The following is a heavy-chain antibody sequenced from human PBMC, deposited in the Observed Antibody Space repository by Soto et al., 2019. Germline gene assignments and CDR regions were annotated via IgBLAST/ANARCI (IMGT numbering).Heavy chain of an antibody. CDR1: GGSISNGGYY. V-gene: IGHV4-31*03. Sequence: QVQLQESGPGLVKPSQTLSLTCTVSGGSISNGGYYWSWIRQHPGKGLELIGYITYSGTTYYNPSLKSRFIISDDMLGNQFSLKLGSVPAADTAVYYCRGYYYDSSGYPPLDYWGQGTLVTVSS. CDR2: ITYSGTT. J-gene: IGHJ4*02. CDR3: RGYYYDSSGYPPLDY. D-gene: IGHD3-22*01.